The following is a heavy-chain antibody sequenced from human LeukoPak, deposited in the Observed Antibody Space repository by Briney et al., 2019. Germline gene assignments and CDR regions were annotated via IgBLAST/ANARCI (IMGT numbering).Heavy chain of an antibody. CDR2: IYYSGST. CDR3: ARRVTMVRGVITNNWFDP. J-gene: IGHJ5*02. D-gene: IGHD3-10*01. V-gene: IGHV4-59*08. Sequence: SETLSLTCTVSGGSISSYYWSWIRPPPGRGLEWIGYIYYSGSTNYNPSLKSRVTISVATSKNQFSLKLSSVTAAGTAVYYCARRVTMVRGVITNNWFDPWGQGTLVTVSS. CDR1: GGSISSYY.